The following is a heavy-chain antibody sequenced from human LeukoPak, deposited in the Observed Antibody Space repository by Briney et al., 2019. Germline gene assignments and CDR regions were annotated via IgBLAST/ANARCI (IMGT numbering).Heavy chain of an antibody. J-gene: IGHJ6*03. D-gene: IGHD2-2*01. V-gene: IGHV1-18*01. CDR1: GYTFTSYG. CDR2: ISAYNGYT. Sequence: ASVKVSCRASGYTFTSYGISWVRQAPGQGLEWMGWISAYNGYTNYAQNFQGRVTMTTDASTSTAYMELKTLTSDDTAIYYCARGAEGGTSMRNRYYYYYMDVWGKGITVTVSS. CDR3: ARGAEGGTSMRNRYYYYYMDV.